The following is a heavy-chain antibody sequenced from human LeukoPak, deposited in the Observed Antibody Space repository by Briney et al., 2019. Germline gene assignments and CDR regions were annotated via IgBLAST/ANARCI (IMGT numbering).Heavy chain of an antibody. CDR1: GGSISSYY. J-gene: IGHJ4*02. CDR3: ARHKRPSSGSYYKEVVVITTPFDY. Sequence: SETLSLTCTVSGGSISSYYWSWIRQPPGKGLEWIGYIYYSGSTYYNPSLKSRVTISVDTSKNQFSLKLSSVTAADTAVYYCARHKRPSSGSYYKEVVVITTPFDYWGQGTLVTVSS. D-gene: IGHD3-10*01. V-gene: IGHV4-59*04. CDR2: IYYSGST.